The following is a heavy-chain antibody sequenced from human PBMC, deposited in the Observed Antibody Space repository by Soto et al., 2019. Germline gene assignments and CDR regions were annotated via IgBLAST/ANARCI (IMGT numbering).Heavy chain of an antibody. CDR3: ARSIVVVTALDY. D-gene: IGHD2-21*02. V-gene: IGHV1-3*05. Sequence: QAQLVQSGAEEKKPGASVKVSCKASGYTFTSYAMHWVRQAPGQRLEWMGWINAGNGNTKYSQKFQGRVTITRDTSASTAYMELSSLRSEDTAVYYCARSIVVVTALDYWGQRTLVTVSS. CDR2: INAGNGNT. J-gene: IGHJ4*02. CDR1: GYTFTSYA.